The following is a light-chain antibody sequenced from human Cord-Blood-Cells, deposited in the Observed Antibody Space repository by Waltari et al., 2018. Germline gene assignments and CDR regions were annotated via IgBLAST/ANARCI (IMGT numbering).Light chain of an antibody. V-gene: IGKV1-5*01. J-gene: IGKJ2*01. CDR1: RSISSW. Sequence: DIQMTQPPSPLSASVGDRVTITCLASRSISSWLAWYQQKPGTAPKLLIYYASSLESGVPSRFSGSGSGTEFTLTISSLQPDDFATYYCQQYYSYSYTFGQGTKLEIK. CDR2: YAS. CDR3: QQYYSYSYT.